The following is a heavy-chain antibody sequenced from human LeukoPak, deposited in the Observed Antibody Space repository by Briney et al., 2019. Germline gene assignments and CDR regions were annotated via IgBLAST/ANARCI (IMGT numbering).Heavy chain of an antibody. J-gene: IGHJ4*02. D-gene: IGHD6-13*01. Sequence: GGSLRLSCAASGFTVSSNYMSWVRQAPGKGLEWVSVIYSGGSTYYADSVKGRFTISRDNSKNTLYLQMNSLRAEDTAVYYCARGSGRVGSSWNFDYWGQGTLVTVSS. V-gene: IGHV3-53*01. CDR1: GFTVSSNY. CDR3: ARGSGRVGSSWNFDY. CDR2: IYSGGST.